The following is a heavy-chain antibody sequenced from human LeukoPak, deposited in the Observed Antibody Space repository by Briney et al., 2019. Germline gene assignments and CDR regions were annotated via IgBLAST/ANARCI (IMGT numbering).Heavy chain of an antibody. CDR2: ISGSGATI. Sequence: PGGSLRLSCATSGFPLRSYAMSRVRQAPGEGLEWVSVISGSGATIYYADSVKGRFTISRDNSRDTLYLQMNSLRVEDTAIYYCGPREDSTTNAYDYGGQGTLVTVSS. V-gene: IGHV3-23*01. CDR3: GPREDSTTNAYDY. J-gene: IGHJ4*02. CDR1: GFPLRSYA. D-gene: IGHD2/OR15-2a*01.